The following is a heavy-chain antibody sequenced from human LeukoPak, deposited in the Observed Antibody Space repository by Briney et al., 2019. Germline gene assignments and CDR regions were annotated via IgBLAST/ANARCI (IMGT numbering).Heavy chain of an antibody. Sequence: PGGSLRLSCAISGFTFSACELTWVRQAPGKGLEWVSYISRSGSTRYYADSVKGRFTISRDNAKNSLYLQMNSLRAEDTALYYCAREWTYSSGWSASGYWGQGTLVTVPS. J-gene: IGHJ4*02. CDR1: GFTFSACE. V-gene: IGHV3-48*03. CDR3: AREWTYSSGWSASGY. D-gene: IGHD6-19*01. CDR2: ISRSGSTR.